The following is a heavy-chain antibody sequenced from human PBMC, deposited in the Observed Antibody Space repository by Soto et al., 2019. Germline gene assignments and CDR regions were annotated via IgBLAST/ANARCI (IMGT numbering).Heavy chain of an antibody. J-gene: IGHJ4*02. D-gene: IGHD4-17*01. CDR3: AREDYGGRPGY. V-gene: IGHV1-69*05. Sequence: SVKVSCKAPGGTFSTYAISWVRQAPGQGLEWMGGIIPMFGTANYAQRFQDRVTMTRNTSISTAYMELSSLRSEDTAVYYCAREDYGGRPGYWGQGTLVTVSS. CDR1: GGTFSTYA. CDR2: IIPMFGTA.